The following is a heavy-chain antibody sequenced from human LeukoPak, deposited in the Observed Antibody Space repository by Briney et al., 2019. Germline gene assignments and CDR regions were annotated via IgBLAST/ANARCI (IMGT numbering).Heavy chain of an antibody. CDR3: ASKEYGAAAVHFDD. J-gene: IGHJ4*02. CDR2: IYPGDSDT. Sequence: GESLKISCKGSGYSFTSYWIGWVRQMPGKGLEWMGIIYPGDSDTRYSPSFQGQVTISTDKSIGTAYLHWSSLKASDTAMYYCASKEYGAAAVHFDDWGQGTLVTVSS. CDR1: GYSFTSYW. V-gene: IGHV5-51*01. D-gene: IGHD6-13*01.